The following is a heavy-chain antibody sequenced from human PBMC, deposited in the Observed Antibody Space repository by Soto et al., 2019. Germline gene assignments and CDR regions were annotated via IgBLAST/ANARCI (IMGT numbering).Heavy chain of an antibody. CDR2: VYYSGST. J-gene: IGHJ4*02. CDR1: VASMSNYY. Sequence: QVQLQESGPGLVKPSETLSLTCTVSVASMSNYYGSWIRQPPGKGLEHIGYVYYSGSTNYNPTLKSRVTISVDTSNNQCSLKLSSVTAADPAIYYCARSGHTFGGVVWGQGILVTVSS. V-gene: IGHV4-59*01. D-gene: IGHD3-16*01. CDR3: ARSGHTFGGVV.